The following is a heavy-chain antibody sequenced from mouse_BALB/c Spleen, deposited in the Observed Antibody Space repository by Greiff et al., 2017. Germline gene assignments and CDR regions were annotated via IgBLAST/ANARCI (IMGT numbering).Heavy chain of an antibody. CDR1: GFNIKDTY. D-gene: IGHD1-1*01. CDR2: IDPANGNT. J-gene: IGHJ2*01. CDR3: AFYYYGSSYY. Sequence: EVQLQQSGAELVKPGASVKLSCTASGFNIKDTYMHWVKQRPEQGLEWIGRIDPANGNTKYDPKFQGKATITADTSSNTAYLQLISLTSEDTAVYYCAFYYYGSSYYWGQGTTLTVSS. V-gene: IGHV14-3*02.